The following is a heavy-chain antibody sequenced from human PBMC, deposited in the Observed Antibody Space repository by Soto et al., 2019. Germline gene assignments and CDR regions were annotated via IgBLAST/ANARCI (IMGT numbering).Heavy chain of an antibody. V-gene: IGHV3-7*01. Sequence: GSLRLSCAASGFTFSSYWMTWVRQAPGKGLEWVANIKQDGSEKYCVDSVKGRFTISRDNAKNSLYLQMNSLRDEDTAVYYCARSPYGGYVFDYWGQGTLVTVSS. CDR3: ARSPYGGYVFDY. D-gene: IGHD5-12*01. CDR1: GFTFSSYW. CDR2: IKQDGSEK. J-gene: IGHJ4*02.